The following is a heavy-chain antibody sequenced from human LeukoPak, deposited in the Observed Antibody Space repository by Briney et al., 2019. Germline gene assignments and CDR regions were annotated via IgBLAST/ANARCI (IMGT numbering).Heavy chain of an antibody. J-gene: IGHJ4*02. V-gene: IGHV1-2*02. CDR2: INPNSGGT. CDR1: GYTFTGYY. CDR3: ARDGLDSSGGTDY. Sequence: ASVKVSCKASGYTFTGYYMHWVRQAPGQGLKWMGWINPNSGGTNYAQKFQGRVTMTRDTSISTAYMELSRLRSDDTAVYYCARDGLDSSGGTDYWGQGTLITVSS. D-gene: IGHD6-19*01.